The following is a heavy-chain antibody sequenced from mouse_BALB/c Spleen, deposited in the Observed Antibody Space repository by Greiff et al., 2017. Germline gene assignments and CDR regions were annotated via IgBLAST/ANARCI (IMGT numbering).Heavy chain of an antibody. CDR2: INPNNGGT. J-gene: IGHJ1*01. CDR1: GYTFTDYN. D-gene: IGHD1-1*01. V-gene: IGHV1-18*01. Sequence: EVQLQQSGPELVKPGASVKIPCKASGYTFTDYNMDWVKQSHGKSLEWIGDINPNNGGTIYNQKFKGKATLTVDKSSSTAYMELRSLTSEDTAVYYCARDYYGSSGRWYFDVWGAGTTVTVSS. CDR3: ARDYYGSSGRWYFDV.